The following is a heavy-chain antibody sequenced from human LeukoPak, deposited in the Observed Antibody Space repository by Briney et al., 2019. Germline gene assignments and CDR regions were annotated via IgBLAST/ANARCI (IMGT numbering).Heavy chain of an antibody. CDR2: SYDTGNT. CDR1: GFTVSSNS. J-gene: IGHJ4*02. Sequence: GSLRLSCAASGFTVSSNSLTWVRQAPGKGLEWVSVSYDTGNTYYADSVKGRFTISGDISKNTLYLQMNSLRAEDTAVYYCARGVGHIRGYWGQGTLVTVSS. CDR3: ARGVGHIRGY. D-gene: IGHD2-21*01. V-gene: IGHV3-53*01.